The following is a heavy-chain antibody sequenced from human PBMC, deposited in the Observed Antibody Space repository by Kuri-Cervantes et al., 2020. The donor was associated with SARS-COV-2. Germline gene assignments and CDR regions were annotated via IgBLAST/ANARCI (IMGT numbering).Heavy chain of an antibody. D-gene: IGHD3-9*01. CDR3: ARGRRYSLPGGLDY. J-gene: IGHJ4*02. CDR2: INHSGST. Sequence: ESLKISCAVSGGSISSGGYSRSWIRQPPGKGLEWIGEINHSGSTNYNPSLKSRVTISVDTSKNQFSLKLSSVTAADTAVYYCARGRRYSLPGGLDYWGQGTLVTVSS. CDR1: GGSISSGGYS. V-gene: IGHV4-34*01.